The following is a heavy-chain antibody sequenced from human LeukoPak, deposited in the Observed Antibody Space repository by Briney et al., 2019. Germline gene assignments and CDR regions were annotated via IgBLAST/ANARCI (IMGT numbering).Heavy chain of an antibody. CDR3: ARGVYCSSTSCGDHFDY. D-gene: IGHD2-2*01. J-gene: IGHJ4*02. V-gene: IGHV3-53*01. CDR1: GFTVSSNY. CDR2: IYSGGST. Sequence: GGSLRLSCAASGFTVSSNYMSWVRQAPGKGLEWVSVIYSGGSTYYADSVKGRFTISRDNSKNTLYLQMNSLRAEDTAVYYCARGVYCSSTSCGDHFDYWGQGTLVTVSS.